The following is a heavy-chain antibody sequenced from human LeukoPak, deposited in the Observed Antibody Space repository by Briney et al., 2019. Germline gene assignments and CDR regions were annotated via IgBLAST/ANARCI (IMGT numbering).Heavy chain of an antibody. Sequence: PGGSLRLSCAASGFTFSSYGMHWVRQAPGKGLEWVAVISYDGSNKYYADSVKGRFTISRDNSKNTLYLQMNSLRAEDTAVYYCARAGRITFGGVIADDAFDIWGQGTMVTVSS. CDR1: GFTFSSYG. D-gene: IGHD3-16*02. J-gene: IGHJ3*02. CDR3: ARAGRITFGGVIADDAFDI. V-gene: IGHV3-30*03. CDR2: ISYDGSNK.